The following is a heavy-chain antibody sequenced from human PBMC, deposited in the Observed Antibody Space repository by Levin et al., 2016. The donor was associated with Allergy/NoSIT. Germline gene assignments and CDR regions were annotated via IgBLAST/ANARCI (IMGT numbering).Heavy chain of an antibody. Sequence: GESLKISCAVSGLTFNQYAMSWVRQAPGKGLEWVAGINGIGKTPRYADSVRGRFIISRDNSKNTLYLQMNSLRAEDSAVYYCANRDWEQRDGFWGQGNLVTVSS. V-gene: IGHV3-23*01. CDR2: INGIGKTP. CDR1: GLTFNQYA. D-gene: IGHD1-26*01. J-gene: IGHJ1*01. CDR3: ANRDWEQRDGF.